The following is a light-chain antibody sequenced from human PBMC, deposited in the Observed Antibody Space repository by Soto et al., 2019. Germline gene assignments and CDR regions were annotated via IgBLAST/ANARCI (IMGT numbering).Light chain of an antibody. CDR3: YSYTTSSTYV. J-gene: IGLJ1*01. V-gene: IGLV2-14*01. Sequence: SVLTQPAYVNGSPGQSITISCTGTSSDVGGYNYVSWYQQHPAKVPKLMIYHVSNRPSGVSDRFSGSKSGNTASLTISGLQAEDEGDYYCYSYTTSSTYVFGTGTKVTVL. CDR2: HVS. CDR1: SSDVGGYNY.